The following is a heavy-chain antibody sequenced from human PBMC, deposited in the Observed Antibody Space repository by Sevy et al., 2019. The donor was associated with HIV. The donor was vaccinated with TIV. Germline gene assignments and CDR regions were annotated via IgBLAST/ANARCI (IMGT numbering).Heavy chain of an antibody. Sequence: SETLSLTCTVSGDPISNYYWSWIRQPPGKGLEWIGCLFYSGSTNYNPSLKSRVTISVDTTKNQVSLKVRSVTAADTAVYYCARGIAAPRGMDVWGQGTTVTVSS. D-gene: IGHD6-13*01. J-gene: IGHJ6*02. V-gene: IGHV4-59*01. CDR2: LFYSGST. CDR1: GDPISNYY. CDR3: ARGIAAPRGMDV.